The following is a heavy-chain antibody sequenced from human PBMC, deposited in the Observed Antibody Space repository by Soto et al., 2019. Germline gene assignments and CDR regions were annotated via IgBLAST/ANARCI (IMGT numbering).Heavy chain of an antibody. J-gene: IGHJ5*02. D-gene: IGHD6-13*01. Sequence: QVQLQESGPGLVQPSGTLSLTCAVSGDSINNSHWWSWVRQTPGTGLEWIGETYHSGTTTYNPSLKTRVTISIDKSKNQFSLKMNSVTAADPAVYYCAREVNSSPARGPNWFDPWGQGTLVTVSS. CDR1: GDSINNSHW. CDR3: AREVNSSPARGPNWFDP. CDR2: TYHSGTT. V-gene: IGHV4-4*02.